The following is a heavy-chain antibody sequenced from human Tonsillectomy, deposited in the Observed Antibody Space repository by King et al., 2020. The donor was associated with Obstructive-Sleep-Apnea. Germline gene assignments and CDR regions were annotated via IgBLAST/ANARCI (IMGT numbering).Heavy chain of an antibody. D-gene: IGHD5-12*01. V-gene: IGHV5-51*01. CDR1: GFTFTTYW. CDR3: ARHDRDPDIAGLFDY. Sequence: QLVQSGAEVKKPGESLKISCKGSGFTFTTYWIGWVRQMPGKGLEWVGIIYPGDSETIYSPSVQGQVTISADKSISTAYLQWSSLKASDTAMYYCARHDRDPDIAGLFDYWGQGTLVTVSS. J-gene: IGHJ4*02. CDR2: IYPGDSET.